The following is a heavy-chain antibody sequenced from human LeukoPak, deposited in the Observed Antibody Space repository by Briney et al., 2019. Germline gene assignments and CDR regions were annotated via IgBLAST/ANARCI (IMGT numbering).Heavy chain of an antibody. CDR2: ISAYNGNT. CDR3: ARALEVGMIVGGAFDI. CDR1: GYTFTSYG. D-gene: IGHD3-22*01. J-gene: IGHJ3*02. Sequence: ASVKVSCTASGYTFTSYGISWVRQAPGQGLEWMGWISAYNGNTNYAQKLQGRVTMTTDTSTSTAYMELRSLRSDDTAVYYCARALEVGMIVGGAFDIWGQGTMVTVSS. V-gene: IGHV1-18*01.